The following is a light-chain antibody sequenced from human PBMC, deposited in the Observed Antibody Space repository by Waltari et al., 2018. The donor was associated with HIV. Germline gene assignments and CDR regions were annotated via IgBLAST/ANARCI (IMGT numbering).Light chain of an antibody. CDR2: DAS. Sequence: EFVLTQSPGTLSLSPGDGVTLSCRASQSVPNNFLAWYQQKPGQAPRLLIYDASNRATGIPGRFTGGGSATDFTLTISRLEPEDFAMYYCHQYGDSLPLTFGGGTKVEIK. J-gene: IGKJ4*01. CDR3: HQYGDSLPLT. CDR1: QSVPNNF. V-gene: IGKV3-20*01.